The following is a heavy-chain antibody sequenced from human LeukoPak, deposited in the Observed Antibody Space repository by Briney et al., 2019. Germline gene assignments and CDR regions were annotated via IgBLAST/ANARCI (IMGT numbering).Heavy chain of an antibody. J-gene: IGHJ4*02. V-gene: IGHV3-33*01. Sequence: PGGSLRLSCAASGFIFCTYGMHWVRHAPGRWLEWVAAIWYDGNNKYYADSVEGRFTISRDNSKKTLYLEMNSLRAEDTAVFYCARDLGSGTSLSYFDFWGQGTLVTVS. D-gene: IGHD3-10*01. CDR3: ARDLGSGTSLSYFDF. CDR2: IWYDGNNK. CDR1: GFIFCTYG.